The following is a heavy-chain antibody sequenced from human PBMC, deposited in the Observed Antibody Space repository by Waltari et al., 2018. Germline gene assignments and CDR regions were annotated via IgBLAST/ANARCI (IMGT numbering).Heavy chain of an antibody. J-gene: IGHJ4*02. V-gene: IGHV3-9*01. D-gene: IGHD3-9*01. CDR3: AREWGVMVGTAGYYFDY. CDR2: ITWNSDAL. Sequence: EVQLVESGGGLLQPGRSLRLSCAASGFTFGDYGMHWVRQTPGRGLEWVSGITWNSDALGYADSVKGRFTISRDNAKNSLYLQMNSLRVEDTAVYYCAREWGVMVGTAGYYFDYWGQGSLVTVSS. CDR1: GFTFGDYG.